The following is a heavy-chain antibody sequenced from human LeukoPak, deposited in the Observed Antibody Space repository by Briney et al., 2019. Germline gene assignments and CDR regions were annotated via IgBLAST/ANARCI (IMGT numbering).Heavy chain of an antibody. CDR2: INPEGSEK. Sequence: GGSLRLSCAVSGLTFSSSWMDWVRQVPGKGLEWVASINPEGSEKYSADSVKGRFTISRDNAKNSLYLQMDSLRVEDTAFYYCARDLAYSRLDYWGQGMLVTVSS. V-gene: IGHV3-7*01. D-gene: IGHD5-18*01. CDR1: GLTFSSSW. CDR3: ARDLAYSRLDY. J-gene: IGHJ4*02.